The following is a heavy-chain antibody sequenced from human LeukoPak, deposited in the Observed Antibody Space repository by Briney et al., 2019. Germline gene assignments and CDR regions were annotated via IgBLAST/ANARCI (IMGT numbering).Heavy chain of an antibody. Sequence: GGSLRLFCATSGFTFSSYEMNWGRQGPGKGLEWVSYISSSGSTIYYADSVKGRFTISRDNAKNSLYLQMNSLRAEDTAVYYCAELGITMIGGVWGKGTTVTISS. J-gene: IGHJ6*04. CDR1: GFTFSSYE. V-gene: IGHV3-48*03. CDR2: ISSSGSTI. D-gene: IGHD3-10*02. CDR3: AELGITMIGGV.